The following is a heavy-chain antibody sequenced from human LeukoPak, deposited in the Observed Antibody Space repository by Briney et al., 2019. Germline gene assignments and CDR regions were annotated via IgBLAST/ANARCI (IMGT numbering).Heavy chain of an antibody. CDR1: GDSISSGSYY. CDR3: AKEAKYYDILIGYYRSLYYFDY. Sequence: SETLSLTCTVSGDSISSGSYYWSWLRQPAGKRLEWIGRIYISGSTNYNPSLKSRVTISVDTSKNQFSLNLTSVTAADTAVYYCAKEAKYYDILIGYYRSLYYFDYWGQGTLVTVSS. V-gene: IGHV4-61*02. CDR2: IYISGST. D-gene: IGHD3-9*01. J-gene: IGHJ4*02.